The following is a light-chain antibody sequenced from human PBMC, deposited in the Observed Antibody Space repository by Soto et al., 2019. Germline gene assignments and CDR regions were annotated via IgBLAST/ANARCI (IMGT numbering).Light chain of an antibody. CDR3: QQYNSYSWT. J-gene: IGKJ1*01. CDR1: QSISSW. Sequence: DIQMTQSPSTLSASVGDRVTITCRASQSISSWLAWYRQKPGKAPKLLIYDASSLESGVPSRFSGSGSGTEFTLTISSLQPDDFATYYCQQYNSYSWTVGQGTKVDIK. V-gene: IGKV1-5*01. CDR2: DAS.